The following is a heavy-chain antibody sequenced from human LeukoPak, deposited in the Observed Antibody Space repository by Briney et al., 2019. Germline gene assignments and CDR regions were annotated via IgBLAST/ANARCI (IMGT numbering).Heavy chain of an antibody. D-gene: IGHD2-8*01. CDR3: ARDAAKLTNGAPVLSFDI. CDR1: GFTFSSYA. CDR2: ISGSGGST. V-gene: IGHV3-23*01. Sequence: QPGGSLRLSCAASGFTFSSYAMSWVRQAPGKGLEWVAAISGSGGSTYYADSVKGRFTISRDNFKNTLYLQMNSLRAEDTAVYYCARDAAKLTNGAPVLSFDIWGQGTMVTVSS. J-gene: IGHJ3*02.